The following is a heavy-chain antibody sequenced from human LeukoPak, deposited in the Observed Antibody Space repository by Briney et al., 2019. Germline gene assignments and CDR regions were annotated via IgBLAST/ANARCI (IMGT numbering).Heavy chain of an antibody. V-gene: IGHV3-74*01. Sequence: GGSLRLSCAASGFGFSRYWMHWVRQAPGTGLKWVSRIYRDGSTTDYADSVKGRFSISRDNSKNTLYLDMNSLRAGDTAVYYCARERGGYDDPGPLDYWGQGSLVTVSS. CDR2: IYRDGSTT. D-gene: IGHD5-12*01. CDR3: ARERGGYDDPGPLDY. J-gene: IGHJ4*02. CDR1: GFGFSRYW.